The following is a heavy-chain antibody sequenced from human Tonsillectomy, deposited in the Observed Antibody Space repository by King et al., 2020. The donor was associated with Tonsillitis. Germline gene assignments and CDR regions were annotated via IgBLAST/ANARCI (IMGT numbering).Heavy chain of an antibody. J-gene: IGHJ6*02. Sequence: QLVQSGAEVKKPGASVKVSCKASGYTFISHAMHWVRQAPGQRLEWMGWINAGNGNTKYSQKFQGRVTITRDTSASTAYMEVSSLRSEDTAVYYCARDVEVVAVNTMAVWGQGTTVTVSS. D-gene: IGHD3-22*01. CDR3: ARDVEVVAVNTMAV. V-gene: IGHV1-3*01. CDR2: INAGNGNT. CDR1: GYTFISHA.